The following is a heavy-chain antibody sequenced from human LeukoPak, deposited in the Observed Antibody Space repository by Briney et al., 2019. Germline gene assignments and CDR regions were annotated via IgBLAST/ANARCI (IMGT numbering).Heavy chain of an antibody. CDR2: IYTSGST. CDR3: AREALMITFGGVIVEDVLDY. J-gene: IGHJ4*02. D-gene: IGHD3-16*02. Sequence: SQTLSLTCTVSGGSISSGSYYWSWIRQPAGKGLEWIGRIYTSGSTNYNPSLKSRVTISVDTSKNQFSLKLSSVTAADTAVYYCAREALMITFGGVIVEDVLDYWGQGTLVTVSS. V-gene: IGHV4-61*02. CDR1: GGSISSGSYY.